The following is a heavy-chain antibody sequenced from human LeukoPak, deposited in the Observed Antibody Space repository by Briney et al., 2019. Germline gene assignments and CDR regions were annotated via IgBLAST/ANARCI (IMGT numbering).Heavy chain of an antibody. D-gene: IGHD3-22*01. J-gene: IGHJ6*02. V-gene: IGHV1-18*01. CDR2: ISAYNGNT. CDR3: ARDLLSRFYYDSSGYLDYGMDV. CDR1: GYTFTSYG. Sequence: GASVKVSCKASGYTFTSYGISWVRQAPGQGLEWMGWISAYNGNTNYAQKLQGRVTMTTDTSTSIAYMELRSLRSDDTAVYYCARDLLSRFYYDSSGYLDYGMDVWGQGTTVTVSS.